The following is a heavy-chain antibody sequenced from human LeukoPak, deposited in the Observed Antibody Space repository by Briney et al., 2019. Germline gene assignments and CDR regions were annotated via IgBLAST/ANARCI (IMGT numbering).Heavy chain of an antibody. Sequence: GGSLRLSCAASGFTFSSYWMHWVRQARGKGLVWVSRIQGDGSNTNYADSVKGRFSISRDNAKNTVYLQMNSLRAEDTGIYYCARGTSAGGPISPFDFWGQGTVVTVSS. J-gene: IGHJ4*02. CDR1: GFTFSSYW. D-gene: IGHD6-13*01. CDR3: ARGTSAGGPISPFDF. CDR2: IQGDGSNT. V-gene: IGHV3-74*01.